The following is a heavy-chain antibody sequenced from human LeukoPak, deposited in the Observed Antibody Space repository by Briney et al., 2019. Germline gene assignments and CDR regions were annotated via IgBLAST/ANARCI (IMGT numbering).Heavy chain of an antibody. V-gene: IGHV3-30-3*02. J-gene: IGHJ4*02. D-gene: IGHD3-9*01. CDR2: MSYDGSNK. Sequence: GRSLRLSCAASGFTFSSYAMHWVRQAPGKGLEWVAVMSYDGSNKYYADSVKGRFTISRDNSKNTLYLQMNSLRAEDTAVYYCAKRRYFDQYYFDYWGQGTLVTVSS. CDR1: GFTFSSYA. CDR3: AKRRYFDQYYFDY.